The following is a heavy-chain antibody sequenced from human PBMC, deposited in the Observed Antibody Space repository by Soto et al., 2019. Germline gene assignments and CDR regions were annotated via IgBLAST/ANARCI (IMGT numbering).Heavy chain of an antibody. CDR1: GCTFTIHD. V-gene: IGHV1-8*01. D-gene: IGHD6-6*01. Sequence: GASVKVSCKASGCTFTIHDIHWVRQAPGQGLEWMAGLNPHSGKAAYAQRFQGRLTMTGNASTSTAYMELSGLRSEDTAMYYCARVSSIAARRSYDSWGQGTLVTVSS. CDR2: LNPHSGKA. J-gene: IGHJ4*02. CDR3: ARVSSIAARRSYDS.